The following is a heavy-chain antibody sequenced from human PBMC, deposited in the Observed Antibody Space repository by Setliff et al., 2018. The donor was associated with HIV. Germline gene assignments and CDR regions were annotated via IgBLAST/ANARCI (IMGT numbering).Heavy chain of an antibody. V-gene: IGHV3-72*01. CDR1: GFTFSDHY. J-gene: IGHJ3*02. CDR3: TTGTGWELLGAFDI. D-gene: IGHD1-26*01. Sequence: GGSLRLSCAASGFTFSDHYMDWVRQAPGKGLEWVARIRNKANRYTTEYAASVKGRFTISRDDYTLYLQMNSLKTEDTGVYFCTTGTGWELLGAFDIWGQGTMVTVSS. CDR2: IRNKANRYTT.